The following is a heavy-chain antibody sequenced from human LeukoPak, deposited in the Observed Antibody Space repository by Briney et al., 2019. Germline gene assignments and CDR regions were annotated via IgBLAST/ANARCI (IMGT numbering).Heavy chain of an antibody. CDR2: IIPIFGTA. Sequence: SVKVSCKASGGTFSSYAISWVRQAPGQGLEWMGGIIPIFGTANYAQKFQGRVTITTDESTSTAYMELSSLRSEDTAVYYCARATTVTTSSSCCTFDIWGQGTMVTVSS. V-gene: IGHV1-69*05. D-gene: IGHD4-17*01. CDR3: ARATTVTTSSSCCTFDI. CDR1: GGTFSSYA. J-gene: IGHJ3*02.